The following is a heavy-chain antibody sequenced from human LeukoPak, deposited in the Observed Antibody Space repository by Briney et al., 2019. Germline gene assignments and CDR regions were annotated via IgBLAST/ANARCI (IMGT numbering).Heavy chain of an antibody. CDR1: GGSISSGGYY. CDR2: IYYSGST. D-gene: IGHD1-26*01. J-gene: IGHJ4*02. CDR3: ARWYSGSSLVLFDY. Sequence: SQTLSLTCTVSGGSISSGGYYWSWIRQHPGKGLEWIGYIYYSGSTYYNPSLKSRVTISVDTSKNQFSLKLSSVTAADTAVYYCARWYSGSSLVLFDYWGQGTLVTVSS. V-gene: IGHV4-31*03.